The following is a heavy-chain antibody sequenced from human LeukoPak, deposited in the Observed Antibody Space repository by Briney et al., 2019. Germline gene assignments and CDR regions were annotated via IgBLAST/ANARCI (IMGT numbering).Heavy chain of an antibody. CDR1: GGSFSGYY. J-gene: IGHJ6*02. CDR2: INQSGRT. Sequence: SETLSLTCGVYGGSFSGYYWSWIRQPPGKGLEWIGEINQSGRTNYNPSLKSRATVSAETPKNQFSLKLNSVTAADTAVYYCARDFGNGYYYYYGMDVWGQGTTVTVSS. D-gene: IGHD2-8*01. V-gene: IGHV4-34*01. CDR3: ARDFGNGYYYYYGMDV.